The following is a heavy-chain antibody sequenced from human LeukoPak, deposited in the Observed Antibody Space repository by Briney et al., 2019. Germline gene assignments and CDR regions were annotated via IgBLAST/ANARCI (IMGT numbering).Heavy chain of an antibody. D-gene: IGHD3-22*01. CDR1: GFTFSSYA. CDR3: ARFGYYYDSSGYPGGYGMDV. V-gene: IGHV3-30-3*01. Sequence: PGGSLRLSCAASGFTFSSYAMHWVSQAPGKGLEWVAVISYGGSNKYYADSVKGRFTISRDNSKNTLYLQMNSLRAEDTAVYYCARFGYYYDSSGYPGGYGMDVWGQGTTVTVSS. J-gene: IGHJ6*02. CDR2: ISYGGSNK.